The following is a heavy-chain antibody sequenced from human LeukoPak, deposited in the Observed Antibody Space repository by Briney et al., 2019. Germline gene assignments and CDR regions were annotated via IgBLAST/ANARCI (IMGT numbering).Heavy chain of an antibody. CDR3: ARAGGYSSINYGMDV. J-gene: IGHJ6*02. CDR1: GFTFSSYS. Sequence: GGSLRLSCAASGFTFSSYSMNWVRQAPGKGLEWVSFISSGSSYIYYADSVKGRFTISRDNAKNSLYLQMNSLRAEDTAVYYCARAGGYSSINYGMDVWGQGTTVTVSS. D-gene: IGHD5-18*01. V-gene: IGHV3-21*01. CDR2: ISSGSSYI.